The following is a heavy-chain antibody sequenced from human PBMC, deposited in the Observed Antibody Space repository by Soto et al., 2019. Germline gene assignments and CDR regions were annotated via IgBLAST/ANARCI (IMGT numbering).Heavy chain of an antibody. CDR3: ARGLPLAYCGGDCYSYFQH. D-gene: IGHD2-21*02. J-gene: IGHJ1*01. CDR2: INPNSGGT. CDR1: GYTFTGYY. Sequence: ASVKVSCKASGYTFTGYYMHWVRQAPGQGLEWMGWINPNSGGTNYAQKFQGWVTMTRDTYISTAYMELSRLRSDDTAVYYCARGLPLAYCGGDCYSYFQHWGQGTLVTVSS. V-gene: IGHV1-2*04.